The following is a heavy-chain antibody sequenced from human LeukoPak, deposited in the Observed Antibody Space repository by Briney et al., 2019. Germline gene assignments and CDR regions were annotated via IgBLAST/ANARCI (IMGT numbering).Heavy chain of an antibody. CDR1: GFTFNNYW. D-gene: IGHD6-19*01. J-gene: IGHJ5*02. Sequence: QAGGSLRLSCTASGFTFNNYWMHWVRQAPGKGPVWVSRINTDGSSTSYADSVKGRFTISIDNAKNTLYLQMNSLRAEDTAVYYCARALAVTGTGGFDPWGQGTLVTVSS. V-gene: IGHV3-74*01. CDR3: ARALAVTGTGGFDP. CDR2: INTDGSST.